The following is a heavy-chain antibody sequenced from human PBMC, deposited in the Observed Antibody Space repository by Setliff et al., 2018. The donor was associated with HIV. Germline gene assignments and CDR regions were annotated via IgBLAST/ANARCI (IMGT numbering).Heavy chain of an antibody. V-gene: IGHV4-39*07. J-gene: IGHJ4*02. CDR3: ARWPPHRSSDYDQEYYFGY. CDR2: T. Sequence: SETLSLTCTVSGGSASNSRYYWAWIRQPPGKGLEYIGSTYYNPSLKIRVTISVDTSKNQFSLKLSSVTAADTAVYYCARWPPHRSSDYDQEYYFGYWGQGTLVTVSS. D-gene: IGHD3-22*01. CDR1: GGSASNSRYY.